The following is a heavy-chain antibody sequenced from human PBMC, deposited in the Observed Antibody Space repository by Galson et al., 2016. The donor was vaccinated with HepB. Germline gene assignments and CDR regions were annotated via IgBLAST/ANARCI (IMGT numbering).Heavy chain of an antibody. CDR3: ARQQKLYRDFRLTSYFDY. V-gene: IGHV4-59*01. J-gene: IGHJ4*02. D-gene: IGHD4-17*01. Sequence: ETLSLTCTVSGGSISSYYWSWIRQPPGKGLEWIGQIFSSGSTNLNPSLKSRVTLLVDTSKNQFSLKLSPVTAPDQAVYYCARQQKLYRDFRLTSYFDYWGQGTLVTVSS. CDR1: GGSISSYY. CDR2: IFSSGST.